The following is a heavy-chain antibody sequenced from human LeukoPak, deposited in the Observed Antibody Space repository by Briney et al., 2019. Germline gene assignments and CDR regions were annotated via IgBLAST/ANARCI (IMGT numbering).Heavy chain of an antibody. V-gene: IGHV3-64D*06. CDR2: ISYNGDTT. CDR1: GFTFSGFA. J-gene: IGHJ4*02. Sequence: PGGSLRLSCSASGFTFSGFAMHWVRQAPGKGLEYVSAISYNGDTTYYVDSVKGRFTTSRDNAKNTLYLQMSSLRPEDTAVYYCVAKFYFDYWGQGTLVTVSS. D-gene: IGHD4/OR15-4a*01. CDR3: VAKFYFDY.